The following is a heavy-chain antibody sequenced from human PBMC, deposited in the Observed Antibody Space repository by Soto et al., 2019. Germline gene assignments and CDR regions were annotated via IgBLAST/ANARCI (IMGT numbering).Heavy chain of an antibody. V-gene: IGHV3-23*01. D-gene: IGHD2-2*01. CDR2: ISGSGGST. Sequence: EVQLLESGGGLVQPGGSLRLSCAASGFTFNNYAMSWVRQAPGKGLEWVSAISGSGGSTYYADSVKGRFTISRDLSKNTLYLQMNSLRAEDTAVYYCAKGGCIITSCFAFDYWGQGTLVTVSS. CDR1: GFTFNNYA. CDR3: AKGGCIITSCFAFDY. J-gene: IGHJ4*02.